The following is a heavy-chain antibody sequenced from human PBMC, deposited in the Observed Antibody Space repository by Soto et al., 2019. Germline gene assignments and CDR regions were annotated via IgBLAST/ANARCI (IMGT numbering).Heavy chain of an antibody. CDR3: ARVPYSGSYEFDY. V-gene: IGHV3-21*01. CDR1: GFTFSSYS. J-gene: IGHJ4*02. Sequence: GGSLRLSCAASGFTFSSYSMNWVRQAPGKGLEWVSSISSSSSYIYYADSVKGRFTISRDNAKNSLYLQMNSLRAEDTAVYYCARVPYSGSYEFDYWGQGTLVTVSS. D-gene: IGHD1-26*01. CDR2: ISSSSSYI.